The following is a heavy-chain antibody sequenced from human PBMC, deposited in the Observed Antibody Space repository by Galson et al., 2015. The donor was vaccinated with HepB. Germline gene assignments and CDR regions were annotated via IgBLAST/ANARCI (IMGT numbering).Heavy chain of an antibody. CDR1: GYTFTSYA. J-gene: IGHJ6*02. CDR2: INAGNGNT. D-gene: IGHD2-15*01. Sequence: SVKVSCKASGYTFTSYAMHWVRQAPGQRLEWMGWINAGNGNTKYSQKFQGRVTITRDTSASTAYMELSSLRSEDTAVYYCAGSVVAATFYYHYGMDVWGQGTTVTVCS. CDR3: AGSVVAATFYYHYGMDV. V-gene: IGHV1-3*01.